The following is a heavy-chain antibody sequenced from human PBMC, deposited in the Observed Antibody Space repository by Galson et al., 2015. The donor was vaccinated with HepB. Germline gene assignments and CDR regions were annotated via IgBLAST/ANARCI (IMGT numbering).Heavy chain of an antibody. CDR2: ISSSSSYT. V-gene: IGHV3-11*06. D-gene: IGHD2-2*01. CDR1: GFTFSDYY. J-gene: IGHJ6*02. CDR3: ARDRRGCSSTSCYLYYYGMDV. Sequence: SLRLSCAASGFTFSDYYMSWIRQAPGKGLEWVSYISSSSSYTNYADSVKGRFTISRDNAKNSLYLQMNSLRAEDTAVYYCARDRRGCSSTSCYLYYYGMDVWGQGTTVTVSS.